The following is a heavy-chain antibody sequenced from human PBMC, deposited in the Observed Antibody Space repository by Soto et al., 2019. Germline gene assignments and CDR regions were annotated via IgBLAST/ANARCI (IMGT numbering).Heavy chain of an antibody. CDR3: SGCSGGACHQTYGMDV. CDR2: ISPSTSHI. Sequence: EVHLVESGGGLVKPGGSLRLSCAVSGFTFSSCTMNWVRQAPGKGLEWVSSISPSTSHIYYADSVKGRFTIPRDNAKNSLFLQMNSLRAEDPAVYSCSGCSGGACHQTYGMDVWGQGTTVTVSS. CDR1: GFTFSSCT. V-gene: IGHV3-21*01. D-gene: IGHD2-15*01. J-gene: IGHJ6*02.